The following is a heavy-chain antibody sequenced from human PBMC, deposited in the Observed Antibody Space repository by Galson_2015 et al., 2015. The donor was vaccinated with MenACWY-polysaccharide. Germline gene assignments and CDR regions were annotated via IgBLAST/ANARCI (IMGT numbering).Heavy chain of an antibody. D-gene: IGHD6-19*01. V-gene: IGHV3-23*01. J-gene: IGHJ1*01. CDR3: AKEADVAVAGYAEYFQH. Sequence: SLRLSCAASGFPFNIYAMSWVRQAPGKGLEWVSAISGSGGSTYYADSVKGRFTISRDNSKNTLYLQMNSLRAEDTAVYYCAKEADVAVAGYAEYFQHWGQGTLATVSS. CDR1: GFPFNIYA. CDR2: ISGSGGST.